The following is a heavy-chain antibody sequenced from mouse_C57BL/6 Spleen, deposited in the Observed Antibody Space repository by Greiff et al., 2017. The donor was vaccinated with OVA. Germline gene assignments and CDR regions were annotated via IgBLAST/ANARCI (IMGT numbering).Heavy chain of an antibody. D-gene: IGHD1-1*01. CDR3: ARSYYYGSSYAMDY. J-gene: IGHJ4*01. V-gene: IGHV3-6*01. CDR2: ISYDGSN. Sequence: ESGPGLVKPSQSLSLTCSVTGYSITSGYYWNWIRQFPGNKLEWMGYISYDGSNNYNPSLKNRISITRDTSKNQFFLKLNSVTTEDTATYYCARSYYYGSSYAMDYWGQGTSVTVSS. CDR1: GYSITSGYY.